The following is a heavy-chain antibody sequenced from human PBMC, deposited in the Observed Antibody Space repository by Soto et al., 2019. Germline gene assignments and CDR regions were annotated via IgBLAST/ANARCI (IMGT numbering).Heavy chain of an antibody. J-gene: IGHJ4*02. V-gene: IGHV4-31*03. D-gene: IGHD6-6*01. CDR1: GDSISSGGYF. CDR3: PRLTSSSSFDF. CDR2: IYYTGST. Sequence: QVQLQESGPGLVKPSQTLSLTCTVSGDSISSGGYFWNWIRQQPGKGLEWIGLIYYTGSTFYNPSSRSRDTFSVDASQNLFSLKTTSVTAADSAGYFCPRLTSSSSFDFWGQGTLVTVSS.